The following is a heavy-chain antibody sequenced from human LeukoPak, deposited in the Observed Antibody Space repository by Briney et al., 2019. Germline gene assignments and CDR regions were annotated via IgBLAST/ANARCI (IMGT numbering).Heavy chain of an antibody. J-gene: IGHJ3*02. CDR3: ARERGLDWLPEHYAFDI. CDR2: ISGSGGST. CDR1: GFTFSSYA. D-gene: IGHD3-9*01. Sequence: GGSLRLSCAASGFTFSSYAMSWVRQAPGKGLEWVSAISGSGGSTNYADSVNGRFTISRDNSKNMLHLQMNSLRAEDTAVYYCARERGLDWLPEHYAFDIWGQVTMVTVSS. V-gene: IGHV3-23*01.